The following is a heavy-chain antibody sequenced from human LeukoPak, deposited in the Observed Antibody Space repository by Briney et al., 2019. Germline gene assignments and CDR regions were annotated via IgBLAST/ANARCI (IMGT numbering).Heavy chain of an antibody. D-gene: IGHD6-13*01. V-gene: IGHV4-34*01. Sequence: PSETLSLTCAVYGGSFSGYYWSWIRQPPGKGLEWIGEINHSGSTNYNPSLKSRVTISVDTSKNQFSLKLNSVTAADTAVYYCARTAAAGAIYFYYYMDVWGKGTTVTVSS. CDR3: ARTAAAGAIYFYYYMDV. J-gene: IGHJ6*03. CDR2: INHSGST. CDR1: GGSFSGYY.